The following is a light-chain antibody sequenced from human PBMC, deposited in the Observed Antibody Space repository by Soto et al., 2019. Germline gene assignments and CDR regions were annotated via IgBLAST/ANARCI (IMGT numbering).Light chain of an antibody. Sequence: EIVLTQSPGTLSLSPGERATLSCRASQSVSSSYLAWYQQKPGQAPRLLIYGASTRATGIPDRFSGDGSVTHFTLTISRLEAEDFVMYYCQQYGSSPSTLGQGTRLEIK. V-gene: IGKV3-20*01. J-gene: IGKJ5*01. CDR2: GAS. CDR1: QSVSSSY. CDR3: QQYGSSPST.